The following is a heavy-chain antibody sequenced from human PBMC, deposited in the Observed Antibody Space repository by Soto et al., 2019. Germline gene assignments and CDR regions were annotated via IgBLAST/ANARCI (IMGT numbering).Heavy chain of an antibody. CDR1: GFTFSSYA. V-gene: IGHV3-23*01. D-gene: IGHD3-10*01. CDR2: ISDSGGST. Sequence: GVSLRLSCAASGFTFSSYAMSWVRQAPGKGLEWVSGISDSGGSTYYADSVKGRFTISRDNSKNTLYLQMNSLRAEDTAVYYCAKGTYYYGSAPYYFDYWGQGTLVTVSS. CDR3: AKGTYYYGSAPYYFDY. J-gene: IGHJ4*02.